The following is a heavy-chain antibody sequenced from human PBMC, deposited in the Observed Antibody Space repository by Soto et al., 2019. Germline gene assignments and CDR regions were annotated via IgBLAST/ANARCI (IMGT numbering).Heavy chain of an antibody. D-gene: IGHD5-12*01. J-gene: IGHJ4*02. CDR2: IRAYNGNT. CDR1: GYSFSSYT. V-gene: IGHV1-18*04. Sequence: ASVKVSCKASGYSFSSYTINWVRQAPGQGLEWLGWIRAYNGNTKYVEKLQGRVTMTTDTSTSTAYMELRNLRSDDTAVYYCARESKKWPHFGGPGIRVTVAS. CDR3: ARESKKWPHF.